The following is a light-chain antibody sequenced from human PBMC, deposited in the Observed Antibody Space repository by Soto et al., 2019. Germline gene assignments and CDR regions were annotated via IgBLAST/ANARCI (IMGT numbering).Light chain of an antibody. CDR1: QSISSY. CDR3: QQSYSTPRT. V-gene: IGKV1-39*01. J-gene: IGKJ1*01. Sequence: DIQMTQSPSSLSASVGDRVTITCQASQSISSYLNWFQQKPGKAPKLLIYAASILQSGVPSRFSGSGSGTDFTLTISSLQPEDFATYYCQQSYSTPRTFGQGTTVEIK. CDR2: AAS.